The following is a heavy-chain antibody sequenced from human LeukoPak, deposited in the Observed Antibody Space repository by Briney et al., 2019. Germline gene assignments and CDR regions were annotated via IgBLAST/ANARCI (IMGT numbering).Heavy chain of an antibody. D-gene: IGHD5-12*01. V-gene: IGHV6-1*01. CDR1: GDSVSSNSVT. CDR2: TYYRSTWYN. CDR3: ARVYGGYGVFDY. J-gene: IGHJ4*02. Sequence: SQTLSLTCAISGDSVSSNSVTWHWIRQSPSRGLEWLGRTYYRSTWYNDYAVSVRGRITVNPDTSKNQFSLHLNSVTAADTAVYYCARVYGGYGVFDYWGQGTLVTVSS.